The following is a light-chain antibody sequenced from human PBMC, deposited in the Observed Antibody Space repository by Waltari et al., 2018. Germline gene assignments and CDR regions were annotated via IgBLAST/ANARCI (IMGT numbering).Light chain of an antibody. CDR3: QAWDSSTAGVV. V-gene: IGLV3-1*01. CDR1: KLGDXY. CDR2: QES. J-gene: IGLJ2*01. Sequence: SYELTQPPSVSVSPGQTASITCSGDKLGDXYACWYQQKPGQSPVLVIYQESKRPSGIPERFSGSNSGNTATLTISGTQAMDEADYYCQAWDSSTAGVVFXGGTKLTVL.